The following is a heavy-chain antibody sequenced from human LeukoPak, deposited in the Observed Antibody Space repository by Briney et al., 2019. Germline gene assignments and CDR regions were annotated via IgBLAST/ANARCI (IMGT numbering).Heavy chain of an antibody. CDR1: GGSFSGYY. Sequence: SETLYLTCAVYGGSFSGYYWSWVRQPPGKGLEWIGEINHSGSTNYNPSLKSRVTISVDTSKNQFSLKLSSVTAADTAVYYCATRYCSGGSCWDDYWGQGTLVSVSS. D-gene: IGHD2-15*01. V-gene: IGHV4-34*01. J-gene: IGHJ4*02. CDR2: INHSGST. CDR3: ATRYCSGGSCWDDY.